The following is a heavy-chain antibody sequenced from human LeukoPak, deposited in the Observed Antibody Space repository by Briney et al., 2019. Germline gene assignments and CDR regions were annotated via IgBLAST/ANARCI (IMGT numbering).Heavy chain of an antibody. D-gene: IGHD6-6*01. CDR1: GGTFSSYA. Sequence: SGKVSCKASGGTFSSYAISWVRQAPGQGLEWMGGIIPIFGTANYAQKFQGRVTITADESTSTAYMELSSLRSEDTAVYYCARALRYSSSEFHYWVQGTLVTVSS. J-gene: IGHJ4*02. V-gene: IGHV1-69*01. CDR3: ARALRYSSSEFHY. CDR2: IIPIFGTA.